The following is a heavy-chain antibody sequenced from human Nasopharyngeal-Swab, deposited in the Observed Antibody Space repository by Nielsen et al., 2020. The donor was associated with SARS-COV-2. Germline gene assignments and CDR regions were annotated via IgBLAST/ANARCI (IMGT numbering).Heavy chain of an antibody. Sequence: GSLRLSCTVSGGSISSSSYYWGWIRQPPGKGLGWLGSISYSGSTCYNPSLKSRVTISVDTSKNQFSLKLSSVTAADTAVYYCAGLNYDILTGYYATYYFDYWGQGTLVTVSS. V-gene: IGHV4-39*01. CDR3: AGLNYDILTGYYATYYFDY. J-gene: IGHJ4*02. CDR2: ISYSGST. D-gene: IGHD3-9*01. CDR1: GGSISSSSYY.